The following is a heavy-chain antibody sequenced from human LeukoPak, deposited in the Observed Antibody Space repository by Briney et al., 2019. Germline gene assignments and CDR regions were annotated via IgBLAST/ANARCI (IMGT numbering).Heavy chain of an antibody. CDR1: GFTFSSYA. CDR2: ISGSGGST. Sequence: GGFLRLSCAASGFTFSSYAMSWVRQAPGKGLEWVSAISGSGGSTYYADSVKGRFTISRDNSKNTLYLQMNSLRAEDTAVYYCAKEGIGYCSSTSCLRNLDYWGQGTLVTVSS. CDR3: AKEGIGYCSSTSCLRNLDY. V-gene: IGHV3-23*01. J-gene: IGHJ4*02. D-gene: IGHD2-2*01.